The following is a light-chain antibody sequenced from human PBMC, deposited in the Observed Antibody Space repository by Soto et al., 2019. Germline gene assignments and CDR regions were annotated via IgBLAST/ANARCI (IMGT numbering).Light chain of an antibody. CDR3: QQYGSSQET. J-gene: IGKJ1*01. Sequence: DIVLTQSPATLSLSPGERATLSCRASQSVRSFLAWYQQKPGQTPRLLIYDASNRATGIPARFNGSGSGTDLTLTIISLEPEDFAVYYCQQYGSSQETFGQGTKVEIK. CDR1: QSVRSF. CDR2: DAS. V-gene: IGKV3-11*01.